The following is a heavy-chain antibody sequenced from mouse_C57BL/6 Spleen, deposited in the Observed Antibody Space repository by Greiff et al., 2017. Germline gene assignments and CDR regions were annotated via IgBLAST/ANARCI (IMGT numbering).Heavy chain of an antibody. D-gene: IGHD1-1*01. Sequence: QVQLKQPGAELVRPGTSVKLSCKASGYTFTSYWMHWVKQRPGQGLEWIGVIDPSDSYTNYNQKFKGKATLTVDTSSSTAYMQRSSLTSEDSAVYYCAYTVVATGYFDYWGQGTTLTVSS. CDR3: AYTVVATGYFDY. CDR2: IDPSDSYT. CDR1: GYTFTSYW. J-gene: IGHJ2*01. V-gene: IGHV1-59*01.